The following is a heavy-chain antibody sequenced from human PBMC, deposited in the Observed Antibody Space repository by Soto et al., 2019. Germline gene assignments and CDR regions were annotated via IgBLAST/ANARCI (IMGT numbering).Heavy chain of an antibody. V-gene: IGHV1-2*02. CDR1: GGTFSSYA. D-gene: IGHD2-2*03. J-gene: IGHJ4*02. CDR2: VNPNSGGT. CDR3: ARERAKNSGYCSSTSCSPPLGY. Sequence: ASVKVSCKASGGTFSSYAISWVRQAPGQGLEWMGWVNPNSGGTNYAQKFQGRVTMTRDTSISTAYMELSRLRSDDTAVYYCARERAKNSGYCSSTSCSPPLGYWGQGTLVTVSS.